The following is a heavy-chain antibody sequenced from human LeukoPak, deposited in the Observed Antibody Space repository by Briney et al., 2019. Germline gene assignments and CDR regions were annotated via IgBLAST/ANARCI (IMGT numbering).Heavy chain of an antibody. CDR2: IYYSGGT. J-gene: IGHJ5*02. V-gene: IGHV4-59*08. Sequence: SETLSLTCTVSGGSISSYYWSWIRQPPGKGLEWIGYIYYSGGTNYNPSLKSRVTISVDTSKNQFSLKLSSVTAADTAVYYCARQPTSRDGYNWFDPWGQGTLVTVSS. CDR1: GGSISSYY. CDR3: ARQPTSRDGYNWFDP. D-gene: IGHD1-26*01.